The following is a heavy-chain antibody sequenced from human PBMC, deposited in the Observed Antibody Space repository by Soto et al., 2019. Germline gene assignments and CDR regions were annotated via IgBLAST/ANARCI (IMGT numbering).Heavy chain of an antibody. CDR3: AKDPPTTGTTFDY. CDR1: GFTFSSFA. Sequence: VQLLESGGGLVQPGGSLRLSCAASGFTFSSFAMSWVRQAPGKGLEWVSTINKSGGSTYYADSVKGRFTISRDNSKNMLFLQINGLRAEDTAVYYCAKDPPTTGTTFDYWGRGTLVTVSS. D-gene: IGHD1-1*01. J-gene: IGHJ4*02. V-gene: IGHV3-23*01. CDR2: INKSGGST.